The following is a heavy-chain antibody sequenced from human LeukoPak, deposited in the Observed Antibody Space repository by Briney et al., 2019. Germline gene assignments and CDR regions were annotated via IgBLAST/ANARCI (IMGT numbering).Heavy chain of an antibody. Sequence: GGSLRLSCAASGFTFSGYIMNWVRQAPGKGLEWVSFIGTSGNTIYYADSVKGRFTVSRDNAKNSLYLQMSSLRAEDTAVYYCARDQWLDFWGQGTLVTVSS. J-gene: IGHJ4*02. V-gene: IGHV3-48*01. CDR2: IGTSGNTI. CDR3: ARDQWLDF. D-gene: IGHD6-19*01. CDR1: GFTFSGYI.